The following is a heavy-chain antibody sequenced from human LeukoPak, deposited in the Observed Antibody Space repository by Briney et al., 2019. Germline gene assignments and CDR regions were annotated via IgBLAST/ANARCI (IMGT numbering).Heavy chain of an antibody. CDR1: GYTFTSYD. CDR2: MNPNSGNT. CDR3: ARGPWVATNLPD. D-gene: IGHD5-12*01. Sequence: ASVKVSCKASGYTFTSYDINWVRQATGQGLEWMGWMNPNSGNTGYAQKFQGRVTMTRNTSISTAYMELSSLRSEDTAVYYCARGPWVATNLPDWGQGTLVTVSS. J-gene: IGHJ4*02. V-gene: IGHV1-8*01.